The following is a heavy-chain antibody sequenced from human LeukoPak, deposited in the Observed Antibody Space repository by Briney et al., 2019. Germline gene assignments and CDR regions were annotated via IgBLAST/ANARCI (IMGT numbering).Heavy chain of an antibody. D-gene: IGHD4-17*01. CDR2: ISNSGSA. Sequence: SETLSHPCTVSGDSISTYYWSWIRQPAGKGLEWIGRISNSGSASYNPSLKSRVTMSLDTSKNQFSLKLSSVTAADTAVYYCARDATTVTTIIDYWGQGTLVTVSS. V-gene: IGHV4-4*07. CDR1: GDSISTYY. CDR3: ARDATTVTTIIDY. J-gene: IGHJ4*02.